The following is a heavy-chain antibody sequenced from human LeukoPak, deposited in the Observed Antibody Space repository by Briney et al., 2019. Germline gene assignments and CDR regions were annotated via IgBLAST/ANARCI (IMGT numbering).Heavy chain of an antibody. CDR2: INHSGST. J-gene: IGHJ4*02. Sequence: PSETLSLTCAVYGGSFSGYYWSWIRQPPGKGLEWIGEINHSGSTNYNPSLKSRVTISVDTSKNQFSLKLSSVTAADTAVYYCARSSDYGDSPLGYWGQGTLVTVSS. CDR1: GGSFSGYY. V-gene: IGHV4-34*01. CDR3: ARSSDYGDSPLGY. D-gene: IGHD4-17*01.